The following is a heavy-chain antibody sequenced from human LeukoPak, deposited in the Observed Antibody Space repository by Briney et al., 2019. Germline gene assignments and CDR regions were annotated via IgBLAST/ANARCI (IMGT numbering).Heavy chain of an antibody. J-gene: IGHJ6*02. Sequence: ASVKVSCKASGYTFTGYYMHWVRQAPGQGLEWMGWINPNSGGTNYAQKFQGRVTMTRDTSISTAYMELSRLRSDDTAVYYCARYILTDYYYYGMDVWGQGTTVTVSS. V-gene: IGHV1-2*02. CDR1: GYTFTGYY. CDR2: INPNSGGT. D-gene: IGHD3-9*01. CDR3: ARYILTDYYYYGMDV.